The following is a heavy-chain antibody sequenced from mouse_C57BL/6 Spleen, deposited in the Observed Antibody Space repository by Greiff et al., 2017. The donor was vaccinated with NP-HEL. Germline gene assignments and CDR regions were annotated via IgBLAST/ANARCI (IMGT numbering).Heavy chain of an antibody. CDR1: GYTFTSYW. Sequence: VQLQQPGAELVKPGASVKLSCKASGYTFTSYWMHWVKQRPGQGLEWIGMIHPNSGSTNYNEKFKSKATLTVDKSSSTAYMQLSSLTSEDSAVYYCARVAPARGYFDYWGQGTTLTVSS. V-gene: IGHV1-64*01. CDR3: ARVAPARGYFDY. J-gene: IGHJ2*01. CDR2: IHPNSGST.